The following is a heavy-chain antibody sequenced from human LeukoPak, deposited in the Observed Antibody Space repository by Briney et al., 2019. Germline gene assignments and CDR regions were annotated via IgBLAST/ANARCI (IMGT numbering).Heavy chain of an antibody. CDR3: ARGGLPGIAAAFDY. Sequence: GASVKVSCKASGDTFSSYVISWVRQAPGQGLEWMGGFTPFFGTANYAQKFQGRVTITAGESTSTAYMELSSLRSEDTAVYYCARGGLPGIAAAFDYWGQGTLVTVSS. D-gene: IGHD6-13*01. V-gene: IGHV1-69*13. J-gene: IGHJ4*02. CDR1: GDTFSSYV. CDR2: FTPFFGTA.